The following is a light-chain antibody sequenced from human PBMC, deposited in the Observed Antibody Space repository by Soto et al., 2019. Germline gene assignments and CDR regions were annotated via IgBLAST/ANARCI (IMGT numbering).Light chain of an antibody. CDR2: DVR. Sequence: QSALTQPRSVSGSPGQSVTILCTGTSSDVGGYDYVSWYQQHPGKAPKLMIYDVRERPSGVPDRVSGSKSGNTASLTISGLQAEDEADYYCCSYAGSYTYVFGTGTKLTVL. V-gene: IGLV2-11*01. CDR1: SSDVGGYDY. J-gene: IGLJ1*01. CDR3: CSYAGSYTYV.